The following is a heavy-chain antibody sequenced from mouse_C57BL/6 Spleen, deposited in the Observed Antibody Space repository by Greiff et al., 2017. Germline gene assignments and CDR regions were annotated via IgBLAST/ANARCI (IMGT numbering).Heavy chain of an antibody. D-gene: IGHD2-4*01. CDR1: GYTFTDYN. CDR3: ATYYDYDGTPHYYAMDY. CDR2: INPNNGGT. V-gene: IGHV1-22*01. J-gene: IGHJ4*01. Sequence: VQLQQSGPELVKPGASVKMSCKASGYTFTDYNMHWVKQSHGKSLEWIGYINPNNGGTSYNQKFKGKATLTVNKSSSTAYMELRSLTSEDSAVYYCATYYDYDGTPHYYAMDYWGQGTSVTVSS.